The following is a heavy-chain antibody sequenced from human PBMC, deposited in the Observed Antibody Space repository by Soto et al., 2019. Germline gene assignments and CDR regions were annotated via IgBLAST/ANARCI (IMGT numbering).Heavy chain of an antibody. D-gene: IGHD1-1*01. CDR2: INPNSGGT. V-gene: IGHV1-2*04. Sequence: SVKVSCEASGYRFTGYYMHWVRQAPEQGLEWMGWINPNSGGTNYAQKFQGWVTMTRDTSISTAYMELSRLRSDDPAVYYCARDARGWNYYYYYGMDVWGQGTTVTVSS. CDR1: GYRFTGYY. J-gene: IGHJ6*02. CDR3: ARDARGWNYYYYYGMDV.